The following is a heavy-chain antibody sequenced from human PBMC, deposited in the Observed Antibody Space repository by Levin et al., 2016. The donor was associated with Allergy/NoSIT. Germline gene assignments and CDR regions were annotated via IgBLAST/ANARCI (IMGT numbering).Heavy chain of an antibody. CDR1: GGSISSSSYY. CDR2: IYYSGST. V-gene: IGHV4-39*01. J-gene: IGHJ6*03. CDR3: ARHPAMDIVVVPAAPLYYYYMDV. D-gene: IGHD2-2*03. Sequence: SETLSLTCTVSGGSISSSSYYWGWIRQPPGKGLEWIGSIYYSGSTYYNPSLKSRVTISVDTSKNQFSLKLSSVTAADTAVYYCARHPAMDIVVVPAAPLYYYYMDVWGKGTTVTVSS.